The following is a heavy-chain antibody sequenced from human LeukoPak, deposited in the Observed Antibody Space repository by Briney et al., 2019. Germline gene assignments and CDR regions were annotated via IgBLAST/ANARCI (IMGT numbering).Heavy chain of an antibody. CDR3: ARVARGAYCGGDCSHFDY. D-gene: IGHD2-21*02. CDR1: GGSISSSSYY. J-gene: IGHJ4*02. V-gene: IGHV4-39*07. Sequence: SETLSLTCTVSGGSISSSSYYWGWIRQPPGKGLEWIGSIYYSGSTYYNPSLKSRVTISVDTSKNQFSLKLSSVTAADTAVYYCARVARGAYCGGDCSHFDYWGRGTMVTVSS. CDR2: IYYSGST.